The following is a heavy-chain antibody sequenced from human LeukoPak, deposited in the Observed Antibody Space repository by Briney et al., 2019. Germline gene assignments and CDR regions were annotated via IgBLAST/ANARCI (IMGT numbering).Heavy chain of an antibody. CDR1: GFTFSSYA. CDR3: ARELSGTLGY. CDR2: ISYDGSNK. V-gene: IGHV3-30*04. J-gene: IGHJ4*02. Sequence: GGSLRLSCAASGFTFSSYAMHWVRQAPGKGLEWVAVISYDGSNKYYADSVKGRFTISRDNSENTLYLQMNSLRAEDTAVYYCARELSGTLGYWGQGTLVTVSS. D-gene: IGHD1-20*01.